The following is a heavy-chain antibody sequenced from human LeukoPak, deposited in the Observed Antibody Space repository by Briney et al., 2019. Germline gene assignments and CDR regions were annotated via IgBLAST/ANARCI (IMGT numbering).Heavy chain of an antibody. J-gene: IGHJ6*02. CDR1: GFTVSGNY. Sequence: GGSLRLSCAASGFTVSGNYISWVRQAPGKGLEWVSLISGDATTYYADPVKGRFTISRDNSKNTVYLQMNSLRPEDTAVYYCARDVPPYLTSPWGLDVWGQGTMVTVSS. V-gene: IGHV3-66*01. CDR2: ISGDATT. CDR3: ARDVPPYLTSPWGLDV. D-gene: IGHD1-14*01.